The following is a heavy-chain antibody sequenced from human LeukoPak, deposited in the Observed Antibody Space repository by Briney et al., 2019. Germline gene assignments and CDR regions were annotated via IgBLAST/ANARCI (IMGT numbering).Heavy chain of an antibody. V-gene: IGHV3-21*01. J-gene: IGHJ4*02. Sequence: PGGSLRLSCAASGFTFSSYSMNWVRQAPGKGLEWVSSISSSSSYIYYADSVKGRFTISRDNAKNSLYLQMNSLRAEDTAVYYCTTKPSIAVTGPFDHWGQGTLVTVSS. CDR3: TTKPSIAVTGPFDH. CDR1: GFTFSSYS. D-gene: IGHD6-19*01. CDR2: ISSSSSYI.